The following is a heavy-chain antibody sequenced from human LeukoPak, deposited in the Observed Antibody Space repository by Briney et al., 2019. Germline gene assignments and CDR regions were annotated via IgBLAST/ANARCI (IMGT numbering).Heavy chain of an antibody. CDR2: IRYDGSNK. CDR1: GFTFSSYG. D-gene: IGHD3/OR15-3a*01. J-gene: IGHJ3*02. V-gene: IGHV3-30*02. CDR3: ARDWTGRTHDAFDI. Sequence: GGSLRLSCAASGFTFSSYGMHWVRQAPGKGLEGVAFIRYDGSNKYYADSVKGRFTIPRDNSKNTLYLQMNSLRAEDTAVYYCARDWTGRTHDAFDIWGQGTMVTVSS.